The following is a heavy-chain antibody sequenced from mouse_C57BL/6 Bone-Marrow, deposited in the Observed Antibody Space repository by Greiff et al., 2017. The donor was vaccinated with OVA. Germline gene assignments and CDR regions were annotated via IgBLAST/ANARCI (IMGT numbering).Heavy chain of an antibody. V-gene: IGHV1-81*01. CDR3: AKCGSSYEAWFAY. Sequence: QVQLQQSGAELARPGASVKLSCKASGYTFTSYGISWVKQRTGQGLEWIGEIYPRGGNTYYNEKFKGKATLTADKSSSTAYMELRSLTSADSAVSCCAKCGSSYEAWFAYWGQGTLVTVSA. D-gene: IGHD1-1*01. CDR1: GYTFTSYG. CDR2: IYPRGGNT. J-gene: IGHJ3*01.